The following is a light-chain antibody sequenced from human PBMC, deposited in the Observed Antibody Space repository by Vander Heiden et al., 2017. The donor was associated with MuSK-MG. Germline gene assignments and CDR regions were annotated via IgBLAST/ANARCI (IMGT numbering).Light chain of an antibody. CDR3: QQRGDWPLT. CDR1: QSVSRY. V-gene: IGKV3-11*01. Sequence: EIVLTQSPATLSLSPGDRATLSCRASQSVSRYLAWYQQKPGQPPRLLISDASKRATAIPARFSGTGSGTDFTLTISSLEPEDFAVYYCQQRGDWPLTFGGGTKVEIK. J-gene: IGKJ4*01. CDR2: DAS.